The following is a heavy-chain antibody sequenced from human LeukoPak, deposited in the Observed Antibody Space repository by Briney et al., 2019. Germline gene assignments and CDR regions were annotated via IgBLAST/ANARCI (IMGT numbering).Heavy chain of an antibody. CDR1: GFTFDDYA. CDR2: ISWNSGSI. J-gene: IGHJ4*02. V-gene: IGHV3-9*01. CDR3: AKAATTVTTGGFDY. D-gene: IGHD4-17*01. Sequence: GRSLRLSCAASGFTFDDYAMHWVRQAPGKGLEWVSGISWNSGSIGYADSVKGRFTISRDNAKNSLYLQMNSLRAEDTALYYCAKAATTVTTGGFDYWGQGTLVTVSS.